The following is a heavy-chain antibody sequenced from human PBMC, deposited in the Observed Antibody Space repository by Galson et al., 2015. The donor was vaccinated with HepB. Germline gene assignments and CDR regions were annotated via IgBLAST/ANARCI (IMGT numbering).Heavy chain of an antibody. D-gene: IGHD6-13*01. Sequence: SLRLSCAASGFTFSNYAMSWVRQAPGKGLEWVSAITGSTGSTCYADSVKGRFTIARDNSKNTLILHLNSLRPEDTAVYYCAKEAAAGTAFLPSSPFDYWGQGTLVTVSS. J-gene: IGHJ4*02. CDR1: GFTFSNYA. CDR2: ITGSTGST. V-gene: IGHV3-23*01. CDR3: AKEAAAGTAFLPSSPFDY.